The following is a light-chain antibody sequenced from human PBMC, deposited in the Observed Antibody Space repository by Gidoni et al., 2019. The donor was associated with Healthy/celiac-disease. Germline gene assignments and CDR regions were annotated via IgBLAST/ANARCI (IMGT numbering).Light chain of an antibody. Sequence: QSVLTQPPSVSGAPGQRVPISCTGSSSNIGAGYDVHWYPQLPGTAPKLLIYGNSNRPSGVPDRFSGSKSGTSASLAITGLQAEDEADYYCQSYDSSLSGYVVFGGGTKLTVL. CDR3: QSYDSSLSGYVV. V-gene: IGLV1-40*01. CDR1: SSNIGAGYD. CDR2: GNS. J-gene: IGLJ2*01.